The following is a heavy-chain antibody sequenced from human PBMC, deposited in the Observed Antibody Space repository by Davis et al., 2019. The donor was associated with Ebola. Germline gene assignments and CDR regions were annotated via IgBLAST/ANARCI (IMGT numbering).Heavy chain of an antibody. Sequence: PGGSLRLSCAASAFTLTSYWMHWVRQAPGKGLVWVSRRNSGWTYTDYADSVRGRFTISRDNAKNTLYLQMNSLRADDTALYFCTRGDDHSTFGHWGQGTLVTVSS. CDR3: TRGDDHSTFGH. CDR1: AFTLTSYW. CDR2: RNSGWTYT. D-gene: IGHD1-14*01. J-gene: IGHJ4*02. V-gene: IGHV3-74*01.